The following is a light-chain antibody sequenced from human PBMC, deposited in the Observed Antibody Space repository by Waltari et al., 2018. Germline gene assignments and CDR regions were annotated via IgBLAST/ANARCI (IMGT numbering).Light chain of an antibody. J-gene: IGKJ1*01. CDR1: QRISNY. CDR3: QQSYGSPWT. CDR2: AAS. V-gene: IGKV1-39*01. Sequence: DFQMTQSPSSLSASVGDRITITCRASQRISNYLNWYQQKPGKAPRLLIYAASTLQTGVPSRFSGSGSGTDFTLTISSLQPEDFATYYCQQSYGSPWTFGQGTEVEIK.